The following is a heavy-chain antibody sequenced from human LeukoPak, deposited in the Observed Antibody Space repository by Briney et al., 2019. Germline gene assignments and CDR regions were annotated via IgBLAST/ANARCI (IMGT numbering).Heavy chain of an antibody. V-gene: IGHV3-74*01. CDR1: RFAFSKSW. D-gene: IGHD1-26*01. Sequence: PGGSPRLSCTASRFAFSKSWMHWVRQAPGKGLVWVSRINLDTSVTTYADSVKGRFTISRDNAKNTLYLQMSSLRGDDTAVYYCARADVSGSYFGFDYRGQGTLVTVSS. CDR2: INLDTSVT. J-gene: IGHJ4*02. CDR3: ARADVSGSYFGFDY.